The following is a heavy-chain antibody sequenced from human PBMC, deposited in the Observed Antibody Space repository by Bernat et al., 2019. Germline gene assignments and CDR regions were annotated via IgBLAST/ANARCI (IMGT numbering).Heavy chain of an antibody. CDR2: INSVGSST. CDR3: ARGGSYYDSSGYYSTPDY. CDR1: GFTFSSYW. D-gene: IGHD3-22*01. J-gene: IGHJ4*02. V-gene: IGHV3-74*01. Sequence: EVQLVESGGGLVQPGGSLRLPCAASGFTFSSYWMHWVRQAPGTGLVWVSRINSVGSSTNYTDYGKRRFTISRDTAKNRLYLQMNRLRAEDTAVYYCARGGSYYDSSGYYSTPDYWGQGTLVTVSS.